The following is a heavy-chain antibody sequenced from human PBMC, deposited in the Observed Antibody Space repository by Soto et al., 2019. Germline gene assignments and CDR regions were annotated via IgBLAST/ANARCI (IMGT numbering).Heavy chain of an antibody. CDR2: ISYDGSNK. V-gene: IGHV3-30*18. Sequence: QVQLVESGGGVVQPERSLRLSCAASGFTFSSYGMHWVRQAPGKGLEWVAVISYDGSNKYYADSVKGRFTISRDNSKNTLYLQMNSLRAEDTAVYYCAKCNGDIYYYYAMDVWGQGTTVTVSS. CDR3: AKCNGDIYYYYAMDV. D-gene: IGHD2-8*01. CDR1: GFTFSSYG. J-gene: IGHJ6*02.